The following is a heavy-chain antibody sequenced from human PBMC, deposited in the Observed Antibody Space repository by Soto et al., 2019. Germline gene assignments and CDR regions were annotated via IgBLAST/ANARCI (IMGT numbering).Heavy chain of an antibody. V-gene: IGHV4-39*01. CDR2: IDYSGNT. CDR1: SGSSSLSGYY. D-gene: IGHD3-3*01. J-gene: IGHJ4*02. Sequence: SETLSLTCSVSSGSSSLSGYYWAWIRQPPGKGLEWIGSIDYSGNTYYNPSLKRRLTMSVDTSRNQFSLRLTSVTAADTAVYYCARQVTYSDSLRNYFDNWGQGTLVTVSS. CDR3: ARQVTYSDSLRNYFDN.